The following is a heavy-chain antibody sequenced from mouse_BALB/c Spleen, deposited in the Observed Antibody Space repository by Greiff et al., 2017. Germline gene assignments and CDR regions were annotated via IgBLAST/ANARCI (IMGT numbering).Heavy chain of an antibody. CDR2: IRNKANGYTT. CDR3: ARDDVEAMDY. J-gene: IGHJ4*01. V-gene: IGHV7-3*02. CDR1: GFTFTDYY. Sequence: EVKLVESGGGLVQPGGSLRLSCATSGFTFTDYYMSWVRQPPGKALEWLGFIRNKANGYTTEYSASVKGRFTISRDNSQSILYLQMNTLRAEDSATYYCARDDVEAMDYWGQGTSVTVSS.